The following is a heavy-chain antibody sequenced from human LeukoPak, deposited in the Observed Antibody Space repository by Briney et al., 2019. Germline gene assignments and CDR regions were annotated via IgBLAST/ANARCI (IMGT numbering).Heavy chain of an antibody. V-gene: IGHV3-23*01. CDR2: ISGSGGST. Sequence: RAGGSLRLSCAASGFTFSSYAMSWVRQAPGKGLEWVSAISGSGGSTYYADSVKGRFTISRDNSKKTLYLQMNSLRAEDTAVYYCAKDPHIAAAGVMGFDYWGQGTLVTVSS. CDR3: AKDPHIAAAGVMGFDY. CDR1: GFTFSSYA. D-gene: IGHD6-13*01. J-gene: IGHJ4*02.